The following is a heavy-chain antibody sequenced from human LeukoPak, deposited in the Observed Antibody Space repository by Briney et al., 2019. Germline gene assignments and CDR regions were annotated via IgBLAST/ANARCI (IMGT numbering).Heavy chain of an antibody. CDR2: IYYNGNP. V-gene: IGHV4-39*01. Sequence: PSETLSLTCTLSGGSISSSSYYWGWIRQPPGKGLEWNGRIYYNGNPQYNPSPKNRVTISIDTSKNQFSLKLTSMTAADTAVYYCAIEFRYDSYHRGGWGQGTLVTVSS. D-gene: IGHD3-22*01. J-gene: IGHJ4*02. CDR1: GGSISSSSYY. CDR3: AIEFRYDSYHRGG.